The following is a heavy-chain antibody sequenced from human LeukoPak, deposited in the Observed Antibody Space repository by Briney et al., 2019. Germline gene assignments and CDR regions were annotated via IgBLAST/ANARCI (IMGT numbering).Heavy chain of an antibody. V-gene: IGHV3-30*18. D-gene: IGHD6-13*01. J-gene: IGHJ5*02. CDR3: AKDRDSSSWTPAGFDP. CDR1: GFTFSSYG. CDR2: ISYDGSNK. Sequence: GRSLRLSCAASGFTFSSYGMHWVRQAPGKGLEWVAVISYDGSNKYYADSVKGRFTISRDNSKNTLYLQMNSLRAEDTAVYYCAKDRDSSSWTPAGFDPWGQGTLVIVSS.